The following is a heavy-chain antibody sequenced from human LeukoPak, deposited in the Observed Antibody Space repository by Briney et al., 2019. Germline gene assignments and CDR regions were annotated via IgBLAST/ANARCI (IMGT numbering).Heavy chain of an antibody. V-gene: IGHV3-30*02. CDR3: AKGYYDSSGYLFDY. J-gene: IGHJ4*02. Sequence: GGSLRLSCAASGFTFSSYGMHWVRQAPGKGLEWVAFIRYDGSNKYYADSVKGRFTISRDNSKNTLYLQMNSLRAEDTAVYYCAKGYYDSSGYLFDYWGQGTLVTVSS. CDR1: GFTFSSYG. CDR2: IRYDGSNK. D-gene: IGHD3-22*01.